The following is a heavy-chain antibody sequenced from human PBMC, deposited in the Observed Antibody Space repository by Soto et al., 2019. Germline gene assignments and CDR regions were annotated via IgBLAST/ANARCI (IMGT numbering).Heavy chain of an antibody. CDR2: ISWNVGSI. CDR3: AKGVAGWYYFDY. D-gene: IGHD3-3*01. Sequence: EVQLVESGGGLVQPGMSLRLSCAASGFTFDDYAMHWVRQAPGKGLEWVSGISWNVGSIAYADSVKGRFTISRDNAKNSLYLQMNSLRAEDTALYYCAKGVAGWYYFDYWGQGTLVTVSS. J-gene: IGHJ4*02. CDR1: GFTFDDYA. V-gene: IGHV3-9*01.